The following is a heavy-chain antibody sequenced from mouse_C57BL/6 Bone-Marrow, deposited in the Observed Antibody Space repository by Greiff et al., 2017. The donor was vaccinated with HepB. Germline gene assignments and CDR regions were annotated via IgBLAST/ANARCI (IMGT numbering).Heavy chain of an antibody. CDR1: GYTFTDYE. D-gene: IGHD1-1*01. V-gene: IGHV1-15*01. J-gene: IGHJ2*01. Sequence: VQLQQSGAELVRPGASVTLSCKASGYTFTDYEMHWVKQTPVHGLEWIGAIDPETGGTAYNQKFKGKAILTADKSSSTAYMELRSLTSEDSAVYYCTRREITTVGYYFDYWGQGTTLTVSS. CDR3: TRREITTVGYYFDY. CDR2: IDPETGGT.